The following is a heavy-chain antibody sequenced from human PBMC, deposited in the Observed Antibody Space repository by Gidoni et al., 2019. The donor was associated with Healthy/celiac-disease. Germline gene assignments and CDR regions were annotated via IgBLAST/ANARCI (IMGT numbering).Heavy chain of an antibody. J-gene: IGHJ4*02. CDR2: ISYDGSNK. CDR3: AKDSDTAMVDY. D-gene: IGHD5-18*01. V-gene: IGHV3-30*18. Sequence: QVQLVESGGGVVQPGRSLRLSCAASGFTFSSYGMHWVRQAPGKGLEWVAVISYDGSNKYYADSVKGRFTISRDNSKNTLYLQMNSLRADDTAVYYCAKDSDTAMVDYWGQGTLVTVSS. CDR1: GFTFSSYG.